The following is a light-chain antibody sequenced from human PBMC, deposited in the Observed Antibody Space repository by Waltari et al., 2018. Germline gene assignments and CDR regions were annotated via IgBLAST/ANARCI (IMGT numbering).Light chain of an antibody. CDR2: VVS. V-gene: IGLV2-8*01. Sequence: QSALTQPPSASGSPGQSVTISCTGTSSDVGAYNYVFWYHQHPGKAPKVLIYVVSRQPTGVPARFSLSKAANTASPAVSGLQADDGADYYCSSYANNNKLIFGTVTKVPVL. J-gene: IGLJ1*01. CDR1: SSDVGAYNY. CDR3: SSYANNNKLI.